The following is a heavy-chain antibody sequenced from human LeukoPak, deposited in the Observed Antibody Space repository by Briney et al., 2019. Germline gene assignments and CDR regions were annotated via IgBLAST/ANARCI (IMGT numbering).Heavy chain of an antibody. Sequence: PSETLSLTCAVSGGSISSSNWWSWVRQPPGKGLEWIGEIYHSGSTNYNPSLKSRVTISVDKSKNQFSLKLSSVTAADTAVYYCAPLKLGNSYGHHWFDPWGQGTLVTVSS. CDR1: GGSISSSNW. D-gene: IGHD5-18*01. J-gene: IGHJ5*02. V-gene: IGHV4-4*02. CDR2: IYHSGST. CDR3: APLKLGNSYGHHWFDP.